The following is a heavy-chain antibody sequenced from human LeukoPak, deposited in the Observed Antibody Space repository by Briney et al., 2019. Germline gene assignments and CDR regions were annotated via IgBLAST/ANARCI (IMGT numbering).Heavy chain of an antibody. CDR2: IYYSGST. CDR1: GGSISSSSYY. D-gene: IGHD2-2*01. J-gene: IGHJ5*02. CDR3: ARPVGSPYCSSTSCYNWFDP. V-gene: IGHV4-39*01. Sequence: PSETLSLTCTVSGGSISSSSYYWGWIRHPPGKGLEWIGSIYYSGSTYYNPSLKSRVTISVDTSKNQFSLKLSPVTAADTAVYYCARPVGSPYCSSTSCYNWFDPWGQGTLVTVSS.